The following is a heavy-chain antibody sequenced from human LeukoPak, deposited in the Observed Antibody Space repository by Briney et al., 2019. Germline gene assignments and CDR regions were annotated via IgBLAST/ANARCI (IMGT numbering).Heavy chain of an antibody. V-gene: IGHV1-2*02. J-gene: IGHJ4*02. D-gene: IGHD3-22*01. Sequence: ASVKVSCKASGYTFTGYYMHWVRQAPGQGLEWMGWINPNSGGTNYAQKFQGRVTMTRDTSISTAYMELSRLRSDDTAVYYCARLFDRSGYHYSFDQWGQGTQVTVSS. CDR3: ARLFDRSGYHYSFDQ. CDR1: GYTFTGYY. CDR2: INPNSGGT.